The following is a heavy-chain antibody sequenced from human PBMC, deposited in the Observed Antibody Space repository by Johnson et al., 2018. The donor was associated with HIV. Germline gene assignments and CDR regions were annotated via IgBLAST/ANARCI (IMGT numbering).Heavy chain of an antibody. J-gene: IGHJ3*01. CDR1: GFTFSSYG. CDR2: INQDGSEK. CDR3: ARWNFAFDV. Sequence: VQLVESGGGVVQPGGSLRLSCAASGFTFSSYGMHWVRQAPGKGLEWVASINQDGSEKRYADSVKGRFTISRDNAENSMYLQMNSLRAEDTAVYYCARWNFAFDVWDQGTIVTVSS. V-gene: IGHV3-7*01. D-gene: IGHD1-7*01.